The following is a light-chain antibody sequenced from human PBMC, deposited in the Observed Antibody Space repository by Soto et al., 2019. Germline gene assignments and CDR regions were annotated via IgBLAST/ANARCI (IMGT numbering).Light chain of an antibody. Sequence: QAVVTQPPSASGTPGQRVTISCSGSSSNIGTNTVNWYQQLPGTAPKLLIYSNNQRPSGVPDRFSGSKSGTSASLAISGLQSEDEADYYCAAWDDSLSGHVVFGGGTKSPS. CDR2: SNN. CDR1: SSNIGTNT. J-gene: IGLJ2*01. CDR3: AAWDDSLSGHVV. V-gene: IGLV1-44*01.